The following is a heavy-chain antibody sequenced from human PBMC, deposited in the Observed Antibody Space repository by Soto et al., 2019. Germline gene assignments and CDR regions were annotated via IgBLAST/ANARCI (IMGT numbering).Heavy chain of an antibody. V-gene: IGHV1-69*01. CDR1: GDTFKNYA. D-gene: IGHD3-10*01. CDR2: IIPIFGKT. Sequence: QVQLVQSGAEVRKPGSSVKVSCRASGDTFKNYAISWVRQAPGQGLEWMGGIIPIFGKTDYAQTFHGRVTINGDESTYTAHMELRGLRSDDTALYYCATSGHNYGPFDYWGRGLLVTVSS. CDR3: ATSGHNYGPFDY. J-gene: IGHJ4*01.